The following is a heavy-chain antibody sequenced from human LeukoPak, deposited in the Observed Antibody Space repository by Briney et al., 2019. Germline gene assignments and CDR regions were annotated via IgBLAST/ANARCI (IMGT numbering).Heavy chain of an antibody. Sequence: ASVKVSCKASGYTFTTYGITWVRQAPGQGLEWMGWISGYNGNTNYAQKFQGRVTMTTDTSTSTAYMELRSLRSDDTAVYYCARVRIAAAGTLINWFDPWGQGTLVTVSS. J-gene: IGHJ5*02. D-gene: IGHD6-13*01. CDR1: GYTFTTYG. V-gene: IGHV1-18*01. CDR3: ARVRIAAAGTLINWFDP. CDR2: ISGYNGNT.